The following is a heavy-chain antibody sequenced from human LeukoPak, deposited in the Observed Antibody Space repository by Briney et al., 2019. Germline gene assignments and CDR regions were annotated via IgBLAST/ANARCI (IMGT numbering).Heavy chain of an antibody. D-gene: IGHD2-15*01. CDR3: ARASPYCSGGSCAAEYFQH. Sequence: PSETLSLTCTVSGGSISSSSYYWGWIRQPPGKGLEWIRSIYYSGSTYYNPSLKSRVTISVDTSKNQFSLKLSSVTAADTAVYYCARASPYCSGGSCAAEYFQHWGQGTLVTVSS. V-gene: IGHV4-39*07. J-gene: IGHJ1*01. CDR2: IYYSGST. CDR1: GGSISSSSYY.